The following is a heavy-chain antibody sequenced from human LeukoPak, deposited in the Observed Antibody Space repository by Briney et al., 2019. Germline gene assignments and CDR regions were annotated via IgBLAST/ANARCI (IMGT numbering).Heavy chain of an antibody. CDR2: IKQDGSEK. CDR1: GFTFSWYG. D-gene: IGHD1-1*01. CDR3: AQTSRGNGDNDY. V-gene: IGHV3-7*03. J-gene: IGHJ4*02. Sequence: PGGSLRLSCTASGFTFSWYGMNWVRQAPGKGLEWVAKIKQDGSEKYYVDSVKGRFTISRDNAKNSLYLQMNSLRAEDTAVYYCAQTSRGNGDNDYWGQGTLVTVSS.